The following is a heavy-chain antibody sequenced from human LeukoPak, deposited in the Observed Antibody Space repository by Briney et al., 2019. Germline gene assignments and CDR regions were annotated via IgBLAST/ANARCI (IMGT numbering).Heavy chain of an antibody. CDR3: ARGTPEWYGSGPAVY. CDR1: GASFSGYY. V-gene: IGHV4-34*01. Sequence: SETLSLTCAVYGASFSGYYWSWIRQPPGKGLEWIGEINHSGSTNYNLSLESRLTISLDTSKNQVSLKLTSVTAAGTAVYYCARGTPEWYGSGPAVYWGQGTLVTVSS. J-gene: IGHJ4*02. CDR2: INHSGST. D-gene: IGHD3-10*01.